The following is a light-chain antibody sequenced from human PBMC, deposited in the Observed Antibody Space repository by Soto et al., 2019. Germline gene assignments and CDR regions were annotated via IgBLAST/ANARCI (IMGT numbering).Light chain of an antibody. V-gene: IGKV1-39*01. CDR3: QQCNRAPWT. Sequence: DIQMTQSPSSLSASVGDRVTITCRASQSIHSYVNWYQQKPGKAPKLLIYAASSLRRGVPSRFSGGGSGTYFTLTITSLQPEDFVNYYCQQCNRAPWTFGQGNTVEI. CDR2: AAS. J-gene: IGKJ1*01. CDR1: QSIHSY.